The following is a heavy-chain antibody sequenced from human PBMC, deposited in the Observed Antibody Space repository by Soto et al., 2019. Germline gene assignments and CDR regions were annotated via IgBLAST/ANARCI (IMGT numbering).Heavy chain of an antibody. V-gene: IGHV1-3*01. D-gene: IGHD6-19*01. CDR2: INAGNGNT. CDR3: ARDKMGAVAGSYYYYGMDV. CDR1: GYTFTSYA. Sequence: QVQLVQSGAEVKKPGASVKVSCKASGYTFTSYAMHWVRQAPGQRLEWMGWINAGNGNTKYSQKFQGRVTITRDTSASTAYMELSSLRSEDTAVYYCARDKMGAVAGSYYYYGMDVWGQGTTVTVSS. J-gene: IGHJ6*02.